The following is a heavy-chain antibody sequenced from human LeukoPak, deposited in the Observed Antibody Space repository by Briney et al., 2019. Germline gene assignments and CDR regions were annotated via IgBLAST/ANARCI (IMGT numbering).Heavy chain of an antibody. V-gene: IGHV3-15*01. D-gene: IGHD3-10*01. J-gene: IGHJ4*02. Sequence: GGSLRLSCAASGFTFSNAWMSWVRQAPGKGLEWVGRIKSKTDGGTTDYAAPVKGRSTISRDDSKNTLYLQMNSLKTEDTAVYYCTTDETMVPSFDYWGQGTLVTVSS. CDR2: IKSKTDGGTT. CDR1: GFTFSNAW. CDR3: TTDETMVPSFDY.